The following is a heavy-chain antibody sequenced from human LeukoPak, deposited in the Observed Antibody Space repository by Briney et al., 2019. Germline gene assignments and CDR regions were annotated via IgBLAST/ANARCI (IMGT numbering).Heavy chain of an antibody. CDR2: FDPEDGET. D-gene: IGHD2-2*01. V-gene: IGHV1-24*01. J-gene: IGHJ3*02. Sequence: ASVKVSCKVSGYTLTELSMHWGRQAPGKGLEWMGGFDPEDGETIYAQKFQGRVTMTEDTSTDTAYMELSSLRSEDTAVYYCATTGDIVVVPAADAFDIWGQGTMVTVSS. CDR3: ATTGDIVVVPAADAFDI. CDR1: GYTLTELS.